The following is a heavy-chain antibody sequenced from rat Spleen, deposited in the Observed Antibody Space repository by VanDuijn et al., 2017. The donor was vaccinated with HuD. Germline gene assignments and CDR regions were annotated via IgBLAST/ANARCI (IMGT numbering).Heavy chain of an antibody. J-gene: IGHJ2*01. CDR2: ISYSGST. Sequence: EVQLQESGPGLVKPSQSLSLTCSVTGYSITSNYWGWIRKFPGNKMEWMGYISYSGSTSYNPSLKSRISITRDTSKNQFFLQVNSVTTEDTATYYCKRHLIHTTSYFDYWGQGVMVTVSS. D-gene: IGHD1-9*01. CDR3: KRHLIHTTSYFDY. CDR1: GYSITSNY. V-gene: IGHV3-1*01.